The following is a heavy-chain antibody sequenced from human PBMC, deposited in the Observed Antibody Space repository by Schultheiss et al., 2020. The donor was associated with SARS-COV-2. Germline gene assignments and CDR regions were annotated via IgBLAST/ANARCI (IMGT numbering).Heavy chain of an antibody. CDR1: GYTFTSYQ. Sequence: ASVKVSCKASGYTFTSYQMHWVRQAPGQGLEWMGIINPTGGSTSYAQKFQGRVTMTRDTSTSTVYMELSSLTSEDTAVYYCAREGDEWRRDYYYGMDVWGQGTTVTVSS. J-gene: IGHJ6*02. D-gene: IGHD5-12*01. CDR2: INPTGGST. CDR3: AREGDEWRRDYYYGMDV. V-gene: IGHV1-46*01.